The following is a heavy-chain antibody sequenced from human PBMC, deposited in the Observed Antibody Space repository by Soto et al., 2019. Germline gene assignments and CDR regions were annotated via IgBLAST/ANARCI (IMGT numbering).Heavy chain of an antibody. CDR3: ASSLLTPFDY. Sequence: PGGSLRLSCAASGFTFSSYGMHWVRQAPGKGLEWVSRINSDGSSTFYADSVKGRFTISRDNAKNTLYLQMNSLRAEDTAVYYCASSLLTPFDYWGQGTLVTVSS. CDR1: GFTFSSYG. V-gene: IGHV3-74*01. CDR2: INSDGSST. D-gene: IGHD7-27*01. J-gene: IGHJ4*02.